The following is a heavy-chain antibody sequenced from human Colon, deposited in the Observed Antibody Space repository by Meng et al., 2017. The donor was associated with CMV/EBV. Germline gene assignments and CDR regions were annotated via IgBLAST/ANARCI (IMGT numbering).Heavy chain of an antibody. V-gene: IGHV1-18*01. D-gene: IGHD4-23*01. CDR1: GYTFTSYG. Sequence: ASVKVSCKASGYTFTSYGISWVRQAPGQGLEWMGWISAYNGNTNYAQIVQGRVTMTTDPSTTTAYMELTDLRSDDTAVYYCARLNGGNSGDWFDPWGQGTLVTV. J-gene: IGHJ5*02. CDR2: ISAYNGNT. CDR3: ARLNGGNSGDWFDP.